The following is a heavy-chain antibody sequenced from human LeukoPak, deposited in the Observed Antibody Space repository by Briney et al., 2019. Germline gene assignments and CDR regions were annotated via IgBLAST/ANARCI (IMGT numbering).Heavy chain of an antibody. V-gene: IGHV1-2*02. J-gene: IGHJ4*01. CDR3: ATDLGSSWIY. CDR1: GYTFTGYY. CDR2: INPNSGGT. Sequence: ASVKVSCKASGYTFTGYYLHWVRQAPGQGLEWMGWINPNSGGTNYAQEFQGRVTMTRDTSISTAYMELSRLSSDDTAVYYCATDLGSSWIYWGQGTLVTVSS. D-gene: IGHD6-13*01.